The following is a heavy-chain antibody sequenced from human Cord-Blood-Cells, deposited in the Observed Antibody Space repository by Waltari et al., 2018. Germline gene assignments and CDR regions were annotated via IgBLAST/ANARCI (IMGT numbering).Heavy chain of an antibody. Sequence: QVQLQQWGAGLLKPSDTLSLTSAVYGASFSGSYCSWPRHPPRKGLEWIGEINHSGSTNYNPSLKSRVTISVDTSKNQFSLKLSSVTAADTAVYYCVRRVLAAAAYYYYYYMDVWGKGTTVTVSS. D-gene: IGHD6-13*01. CDR1: GASFSGSY. CDR3: VRRVLAAAAYYYYYYMDV. J-gene: IGHJ6*03. CDR2: INHSGST. V-gene: IGHV4-34*01.